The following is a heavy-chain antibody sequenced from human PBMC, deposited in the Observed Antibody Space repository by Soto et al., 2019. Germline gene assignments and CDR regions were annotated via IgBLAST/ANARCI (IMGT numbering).Heavy chain of an antibody. CDR2: IYHTGIA. V-gene: IGHV4-4*02. CDR3: VSKLGTYYYGLEV. Sequence: SETRSLTCTVYGDSITNNHWWSWVRPPPGKGPELIGEIYHTGIANYNPSLESRVAFSVDKSKNQFSLSLTSVTAADTAVYYCVSKLGTYYYGLEVWGQGTPVTVSS. CDR1: GDSITNNHW. J-gene: IGHJ6*02. D-gene: IGHD3-16*01.